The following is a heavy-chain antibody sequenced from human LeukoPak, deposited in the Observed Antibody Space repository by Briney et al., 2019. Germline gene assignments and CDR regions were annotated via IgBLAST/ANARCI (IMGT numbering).Heavy chain of an antibody. V-gene: IGHV3-53*01. CDR2: MYSNNNR. J-gene: IGHJ4*02. CDR3: ARGTLGIIPIDY. Sequence: GGSLRLSCAASGFVLSSSYMAWVRQAPGKGLERVSFMYSNNNRYYADSVRGRFTISWDDSKNTLYLHMNRLGVEDSAIYYWARGTLGIIPIDYWGQGTLVTVSS. D-gene: IGHD3-10*01. CDR1: GFVLSSSY.